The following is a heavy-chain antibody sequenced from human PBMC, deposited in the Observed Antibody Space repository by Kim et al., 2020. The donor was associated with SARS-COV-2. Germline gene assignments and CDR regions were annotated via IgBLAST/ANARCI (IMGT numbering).Heavy chain of an antibody. CDR1: GGSFSGYY. Sequence: SETLSLTCAVYGGSFSGYYWSWIRQPPGKGLEWIGEINHSGSTNYNPSLKSRVTISVDTSKNQFSLKLSSVTAADTAVYYCARGRIGYSYGTSLTPRGFDYWGQGTLVTVSS. CDR3: ARGRIGYSYGTSLTPRGFDY. D-gene: IGHD5-18*01. J-gene: IGHJ4*02. CDR2: INHSGST. V-gene: IGHV4-34*01.